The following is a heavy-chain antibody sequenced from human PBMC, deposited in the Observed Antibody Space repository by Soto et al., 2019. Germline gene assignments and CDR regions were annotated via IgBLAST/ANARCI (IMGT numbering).Heavy chain of an antibody. Sequence: ASVKVSCKASGYTFTRYTMNWVRQAPGQRLEWMGWINPDNGNTKSTQKFQDRVIITRETPASTAYMDLSSLRSEDTAVYYCARGIATGQLDPWGQGTLVTVSS. D-gene: IGHD2-15*01. CDR3: ARGIATGQLDP. V-gene: IGHV1-3*01. CDR1: GYTFTRYT. CDR2: INPDNGNT. J-gene: IGHJ5*02.